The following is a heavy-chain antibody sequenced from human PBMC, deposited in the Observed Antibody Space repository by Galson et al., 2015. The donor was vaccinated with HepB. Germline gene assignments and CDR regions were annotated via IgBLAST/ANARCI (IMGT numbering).Heavy chain of an antibody. CDR3: ARDRGYRFALAY. D-gene: IGHD5-18*01. J-gene: IGHJ4*02. Sequence: SLRLSCAASGFIFSSYNMHWVRQAPGKGLEWVADISFDGVNKYYADSVKGRFTISRDNSKNTLYLQIKSLRAEDTALYYCARDRGYRFALAYWGQGTLVTVSS. CDR2: ISFDGVNK. V-gene: IGHV3-30*04. CDR1: GFIFSSYN.